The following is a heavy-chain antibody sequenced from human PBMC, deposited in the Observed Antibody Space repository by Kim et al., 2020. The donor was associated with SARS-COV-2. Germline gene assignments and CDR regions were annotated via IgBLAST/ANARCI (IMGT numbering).Heavy chain of an antibody. D-gene: IGHD5-18*01. CDR3: VNGDARGYSYDYNY. V-gene: IGHV3-64*03. J-gene: IGHJ4*02. Sequence: YAESVKGRFSISRDNSKNTLYLQRSSLRTEDTAVYYCVNGDARGYSYDYNYWGQGTLVTVSS.